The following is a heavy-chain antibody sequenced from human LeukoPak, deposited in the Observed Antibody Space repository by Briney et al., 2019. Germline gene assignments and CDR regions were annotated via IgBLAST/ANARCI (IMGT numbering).Heavy chain of an antibody. CDR3: AREGGYSTSGLDY. J-gene: IGHJ4*02. CDR1: GGSFSGYY. CDR2: INHSGST. V-gene: IGHV4-34*01. Sequence: SETLSLTCAVYGGSFSGYYWSWIRQPPGKGLEWIGEINHSGSTNYNPSLKSRVTISVDTSKNQFSLKLSSVTAADTAVYYCAREGGYSTSGLDYWGQGTLVTVSS. D-gene: IGHD6-13*01.